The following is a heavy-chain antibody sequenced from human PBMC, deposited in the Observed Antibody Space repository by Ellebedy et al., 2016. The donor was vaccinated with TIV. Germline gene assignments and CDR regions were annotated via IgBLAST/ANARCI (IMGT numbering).Heavy chain of an antibody. CDR1: GESFTAYY. V-gene: IGHV4-34*01. J-gene: IGHJ4*02. CDR2: ISHSGSG. Sequence: MPSETLSLTCDVHGESFTAYYWTWVCQSPDKGLECLGEISHSGSGNYNPSLESRLTISVDKSSNQFSLKLSYVTAADTAMYYCAGTRGYGYVYWGLGTLVTVSS. CDR3: AGTRGYGYVY. D-gene: IGHD5-18*01.